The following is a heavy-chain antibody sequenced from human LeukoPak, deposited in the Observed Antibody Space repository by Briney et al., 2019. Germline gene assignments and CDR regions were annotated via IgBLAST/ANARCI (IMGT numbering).Heavy chain of an antibody. Sequence: GESLKISCKGSGYSFTSYWIGWVRQMPGKGLEWMGSIDPGDSDTRYSPSFQGQVTISADKSISTAYLQWSSLKASDTAMYYCARHRYGSGSYGSQDYYSYYMDVWGKGTTVTVSS. CDR1: GYSFTSYW. CDR3: ARHRYGSGSYGSQDYYSYYMDV. D-gene: IGHD3-10*01. V-gene: IGHV5-51*01. J-gene: IGHJ6*03. CDR2: IDPGDSDT.